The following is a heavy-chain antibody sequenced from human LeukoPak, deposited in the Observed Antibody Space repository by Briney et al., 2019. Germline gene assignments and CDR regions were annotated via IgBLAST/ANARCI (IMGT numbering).Heavy chain of an antibody. V-gene: IGHV1-69*05. CDR2: IIPIFGTA. CDR1: GGTFSSYA. J-gene: IGHJ6*03. Sequence: ASVKVSCKASGGTFSSYAISWVRQAPGQGLEWMGGIIPIFGTANYAQKFQGRVTITTDESTSTAYMELSSLRSEDTAVYYCASPSTVTTKGGWDTYYYYYYMDVWGKGTTVTVSS. D-gene: IGHD4-11*01. CDR3: ASPSTVTTKGGWDTYYYYYYMDV.